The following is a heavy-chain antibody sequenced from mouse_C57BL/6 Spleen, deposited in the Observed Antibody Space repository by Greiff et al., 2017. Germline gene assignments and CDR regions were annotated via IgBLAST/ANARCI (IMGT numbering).Heavy chain of an antibody. CDR2: IWGGGST. Sequence: VKLVESGPGLVAPSQSLSITCTVSGFSLTSYGVDWVRQPPGKGLEWLGVIWGGGSTNYNSALMSRLSISKDNSKSQVFLKMNMLQSEYTAMYYCAKRNGSSSYYAMDYWGQGTSVTVSS. J-gene: IGHJ4*01. V-gene: IGHV2-9*01. D-gene: IGHD1-1*01. CDR1: GFSLTSYG. CDR3: AKRNGSSSYYAMDY.